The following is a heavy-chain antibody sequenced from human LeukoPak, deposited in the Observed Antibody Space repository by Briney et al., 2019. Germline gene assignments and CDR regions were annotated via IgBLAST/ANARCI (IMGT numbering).Heavy chain of an antibody. J-gene: IGHJ5*02. CDR3: ARRVKGIAAATGAYNWFDP. Sequence: PGGSLRLSCAASGFTFSTYWMHWVRQAPGKGLVWVSRINSDGSSTSYADSVKGRFTISRDNAKNTLYLQMNSLRAEDTAVYYCARRVKGIAAATGAYNWFDPWGQGTLVTVSS. D-gene: IGHD6-13*01. CDR1: GFTFSTYW. CDR2: INSDGSST. V-gene: IGHV3-74*01.